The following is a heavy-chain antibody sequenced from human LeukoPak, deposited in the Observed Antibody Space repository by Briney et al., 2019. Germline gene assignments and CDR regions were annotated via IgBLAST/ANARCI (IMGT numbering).Heavy chain of an antibody. Sequence: SQTLSLTCTVSGGSISSGGYYWSWIRQHPGKGLEWIGYIYYSGSTYYNLSLKSRVTISVDTSKNQFSLKLSSVTAADTAVYYCASTSRQDYVWGSYRPTPPYCFDYWGQGTLVTVSS. CDR3: ASTSRQDYVWGSYRPTPPYCFDY. V-gene: IGHV4-31*03. CDR1: GGSISSGGYY. D-gene: IGHD3-16*02. CDR2: IYYSGST. J-gene: IGHJ4*02.